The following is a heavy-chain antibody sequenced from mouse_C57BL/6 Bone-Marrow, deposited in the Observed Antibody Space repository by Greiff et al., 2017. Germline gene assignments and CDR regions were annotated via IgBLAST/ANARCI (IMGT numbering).Heavy chain of an antibody. Sequence: EVQGVESGGGLVKPGGSLTLSCAASGFTFSDYGMHWARQAPEKGLGWVAYISSGSSTIYYADTVKGRFTISRDNAKNTLFLQMTSLRSEDTAMYYCARDLYAMDYWGQGTSVTVSS. V-gene: IGHV5-17*01. CDR3: ARDLYAMDY. CDR2: ISSGSSTI. J-gene: IGHJ4*01. CDR1: GFTFSDYG.